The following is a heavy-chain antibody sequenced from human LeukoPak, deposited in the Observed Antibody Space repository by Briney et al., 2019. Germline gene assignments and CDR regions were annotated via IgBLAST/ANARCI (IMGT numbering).Heavy chain of an antibody. Sequence: PGGSLRLSCAASGFIFSSYGMHWVRQGPGKGLEWVAFIGLVESKKYYAASVRGRFTISRDNSKNTVYLQMNSLRADDTAVYYCAKDLPDWNYDYWGQGTLVTVSS. J-gene: IGHJ4*02. CDR1: GFIFSSYG. CDR2: IGLVESKK. CDR3: AKDLPDWNYDY. V-gene: IGHV3-30*02. D-gene: IGHD1-7*01.